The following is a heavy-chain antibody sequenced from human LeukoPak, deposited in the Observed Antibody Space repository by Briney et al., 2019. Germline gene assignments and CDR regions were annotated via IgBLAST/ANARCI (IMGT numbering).Heavy chain of an antibody. Sequence: SETLSLTCSVSGGSISTYYWAWIRQAAGKGLEWIGRIQNTGSTHYNPSLKSRVSMSIDTSKNQVSLKLTSVTAADTAVYYCARGTGYGMDVWGQGTTVTVSS. J-gene: IGHJ6*02. CDR3: ARGTGYGMDV. V-gene: IGHV4-4*07. CDR2: IQNTGST. CDR1: GGSISTYY.